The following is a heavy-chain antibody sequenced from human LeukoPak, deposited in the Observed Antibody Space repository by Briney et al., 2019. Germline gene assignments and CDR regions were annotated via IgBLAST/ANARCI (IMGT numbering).Heavy chain of an antibody. J-gene: IGHJ3*02. CDR2: IYYSGST. CDR3: AREWVTYDYVWGSPRAFDI. CDR1: GGSISSYY. V-gene: IGHV4-59*06. Sequence: SETLSLTCTVSGGSISSYYWSWIRQPPGKGLEWIGYIYYSGSTYYNPSLKSRVTISVDTSKNQFSLKLSSVTAADTAVYYCAREWVTYDYVWGSPRAFDIWGQGTMVTVSS. D-gene: IGHD3-16*01.